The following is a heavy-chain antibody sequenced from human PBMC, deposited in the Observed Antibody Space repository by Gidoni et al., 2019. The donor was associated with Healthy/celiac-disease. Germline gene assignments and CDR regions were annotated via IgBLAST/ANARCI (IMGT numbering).Heavy chain of an antibody. V-gene: IGHV4-34*01. J-gene: IGHJ4*02. CDR1: CGSFSGYY. CDR3: ARGPKVNGNPFDY. CDR2: INHSGST. Sequence: QVQLPPWGAGLLQPSETMSLTCAVYCGSFSGYYWSWSLQPPGKGLEWIGEINHSGSTNYNPSLKTRVTISVETSKKQFSLKLSSMTAAETAVDYCARGPKVNGNPFDYWGQGTMVTVSS. D-gene: IGHD1-1*01.